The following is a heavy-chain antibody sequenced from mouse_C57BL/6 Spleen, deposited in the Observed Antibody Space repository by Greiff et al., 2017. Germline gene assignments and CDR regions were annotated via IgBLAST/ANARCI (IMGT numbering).Heavy chain of an antibody. CDR1: GFSLTSYA. Sequence: QVQLKESGPGLVAPSQSLSITCTVSGFSLTSYAISWVRQPPGKGLAWLGVIWTGGVTHYNSALTSRLSISKDNSKSQVFLKMNSLQTDDTARYYCASLNLGGNAMDYWGQGTSVTVSS. J-gene: IGHJ4*01. CDR3: ASLNLGGNAMDY. V-gene: IGHV2-9-1*01. CDR2: IWTGGVT. D-gene: IGHD3-1*01.